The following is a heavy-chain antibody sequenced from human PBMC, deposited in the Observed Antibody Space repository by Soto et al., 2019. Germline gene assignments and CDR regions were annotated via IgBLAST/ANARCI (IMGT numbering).Heavy chain of an antibody. CDR2: IYYSGST. CDR1: GGSISSYY. D-gene: IGHD4-17*01. V-gene: IGHV4-59*01. J-gene: IGHJ3*02. CDR3: ARLGPGYGDYRDDAFDI. Sequence: SDTLSLTCTVSGGSISSYYWSWIRQPPGKGLEWIGYIYYSGSTNYNPSLKSRVTISVDTSKNQFSLKLSSVTAADTAVYYCARLGPGYGDYRDDAFDIWGEGTMV.